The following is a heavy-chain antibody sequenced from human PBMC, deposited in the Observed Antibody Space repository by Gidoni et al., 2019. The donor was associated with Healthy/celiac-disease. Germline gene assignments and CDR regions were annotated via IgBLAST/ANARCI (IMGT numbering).Heavy chain of an antibody. CDR3: ARCFEYWELLTAPTYYFDY. J-gene: IGHJ4*02. CDR2: IDYSGST. D-gene: IGHD1-26*01. CDR1: GGSLSSRSYY. Sequence: QLQLQASGPGLVKPSATLSLTCPVSGGSLSSRSYYWGWIRQPPGKGLEWIGSIDYSGSTYYNPALKSRVTISVDTSKNQFSLKLSSVTAADTAVYYCARCFEYWELLTAPTYYFDYWGQGTLVTVSS. V-gene: IGHV4-39*01.